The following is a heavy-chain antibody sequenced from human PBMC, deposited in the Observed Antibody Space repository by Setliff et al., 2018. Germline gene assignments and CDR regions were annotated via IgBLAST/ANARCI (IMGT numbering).Heavy chain of an antibody. CDR3: ARVAQYSSSSFYYYYYGMDV. Sequence: SETLSLTCTVSGGSISSSSYYWGCIRQPPGKGLEWIGSIYYSGSTYYNPSLKSRVTISVDTSKNQFSLKLSSVTAADTAVYYCARVAQYSSSSFYYYYYGMDVWGQGTTVTVSS. CDR2: IYYSGST. D-gene: IGHD6-6*01. CDR1: GGSISSSSYY. V-gene: IGHV4-39*07. J-gene: IGHJ6*02.